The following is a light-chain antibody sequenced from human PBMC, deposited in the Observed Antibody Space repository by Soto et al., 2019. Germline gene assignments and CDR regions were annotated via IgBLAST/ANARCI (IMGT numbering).Light chain of an antibody. J-gene: IGKJ4*02. CDR3: QQYHNSPWT. Sequence: EIVLTQSPGTLSLSPGEIATLSCRASQSLTDNYLAWYQQKPGQPPRLLISGASSRAAGIPDRFSGSGSATDFILTIRALEPDDFAVDYCQQYHNSPWTFGRGNTVEIK. CDR2: GAS. V-gene: IGKV3-20*01. CDR1: QSLTDNY.